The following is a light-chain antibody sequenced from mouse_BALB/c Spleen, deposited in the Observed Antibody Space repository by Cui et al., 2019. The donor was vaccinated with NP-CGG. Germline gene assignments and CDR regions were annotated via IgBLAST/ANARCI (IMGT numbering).Light chain of an antibody. CDR1: TGAVTTSNY. V-gene: IGLV1*01. CDR3: ALWYSNHWV. J-gene: IGLJ1*01. CDR2: GTY. Sequence: QAVVTQESALTTSPGETVTLTCRSSTGAVTTSNYANWVQEKPDHLFTGLIGGTYIRAPGVPARFSGSLIGDKAALTITGAQTEDEAIYFCALWYSNHWVFGGGSKLTVL.